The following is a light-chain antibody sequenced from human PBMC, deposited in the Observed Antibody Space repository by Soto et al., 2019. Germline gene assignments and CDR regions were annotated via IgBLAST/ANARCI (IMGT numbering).Light chain of an antibody. V-gene: IGKV1-5*01. CDR2: DVS. J-gene: IGKJ1*01. CDR3: QQYHSYST. CDR1: QGISGR. Sequence: DIQMTQSPSTLSASVGDRVTITCRASQGISGRLAWDQQKPGKAPNLLIYDVSNLESGVPSRFSGPGSGTEFTLTINSLQPDDFATCYCQQYHSYSTFGPGTKV.